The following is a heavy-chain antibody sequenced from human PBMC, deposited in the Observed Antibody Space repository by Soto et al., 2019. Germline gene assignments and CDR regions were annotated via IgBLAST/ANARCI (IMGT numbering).Heavy chain of an antibody. CDR2: ISGSGGST. D-gene: IGHD3-22*01. CDR1: GFTFSSYA. CDR3: AKGNYYDSSGPVL. V-gene: IGHV3-23*01. J-gene: IGHJ3*01. Sequence: LRLSCAASGFTFSSYAMSWVRQAPGKGLEWVSAISGSGGSTYYADSVKGRFTISRDNSKNTLYLQMNSLRAEDTAVYYCAKGNYYDSSGPVLWGQGTMVTVSS.